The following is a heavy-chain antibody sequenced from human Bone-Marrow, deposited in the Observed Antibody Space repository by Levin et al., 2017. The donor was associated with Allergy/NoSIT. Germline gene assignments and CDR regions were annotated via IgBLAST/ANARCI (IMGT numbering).Heavy chain of an antibody. Sequence: GESLKISCAASGFAVSDNYMNWVRQAPGKGLEWVSVIYGGGGTFYADSVRGRFSISRDNSKNTVYLQMNSLRIEDTAIYYCARDSPLSGFDYDFDFWGQGTLVTVSS. V-gene: IGHV3-53*01. CDR3: ARDSPLSGFDYDFDF. CDR2: IYGGGGT. D-gene: IGHD5-12*01. J-gene: IGHJ4*02. CDR1: GFAVSDNY.